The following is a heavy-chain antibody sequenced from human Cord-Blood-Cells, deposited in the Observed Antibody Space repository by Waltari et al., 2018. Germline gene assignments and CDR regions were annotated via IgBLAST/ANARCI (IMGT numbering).Heavy chain of an antibody. D-gene: IGHD3-10*01. V-gene: IGHV4-59*08. Sequence: QVQLQESGPGLVKPSETLSLTCTVSGGSISSYYWSWIRQSPGKGLEWIGYIDYSGSTNYNPSRKSRVTISVDTSKNQFSLKLSSVTAADTAVYYCARLVKYYYGSGSYAFDIWGQWTMVTVSS. CDR3: ARLVKYYYGSGSYAFDI. CDR1: GGSISSYY. CDR2: IDYSGST. J-gene: IGHJ3*02.